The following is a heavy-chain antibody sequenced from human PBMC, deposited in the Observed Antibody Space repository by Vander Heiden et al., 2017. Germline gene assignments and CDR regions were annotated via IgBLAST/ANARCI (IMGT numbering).Heavy chain of an antibody. Sequence: EVQLVESGGGLVQPGRSLRLSCRASGFTFDDYTVTWFRQAPGKGLEWVGFLRSKAYGWTPEYAASVKGRFAISTDASKSIAYLQMTRLKTEDTAVYYGTRADSGTYNWGQGTLVTVSS. V-gene: IGHV3-49*03. CDR3: TRADSGTYN. CDR1: GFTFDDYT. D-gene: IGHD2-21*01. CDR2: LRSKAYGWTP. J-gene: IGHJ4*02.